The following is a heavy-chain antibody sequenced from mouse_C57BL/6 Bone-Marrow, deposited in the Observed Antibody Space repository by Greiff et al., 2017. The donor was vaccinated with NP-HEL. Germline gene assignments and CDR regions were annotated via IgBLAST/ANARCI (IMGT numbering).Heavy chain of an antibody. CDR3: ARGDFITTVVATKFDY. Sequence: DVQLQESGPGLVKPSQSLSLTCSVTGYSITSGYYWNWIRQFPGNKLEWMGYISYDGSNNYNPSLKNRISITRDTSKNQFFLKLNSVTTEDTATYYCARGDFITTVVATKFDYWGQGTTLTVSS. D-gene: IGHD1-1*01. V-gene: IGHV3-6*01. CDR2: ISYDGSN. CDR1: GYSITSGYY. J-gene: IGHJ2*01.